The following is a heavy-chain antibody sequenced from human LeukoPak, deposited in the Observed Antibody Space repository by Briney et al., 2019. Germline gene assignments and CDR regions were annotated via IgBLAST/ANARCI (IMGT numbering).Heavy chain of an antibody. Sequence: GGSLRLSCAASGFSVSSNYMSWVRQAPGKGLEWVSLFYSGGTTYYAESVKGRFTISRDSSMNTLYLQMNSLRAEDTAVYYCARLSGWFDYWGQGTLVTVSS. CDR3: ARLSGWFDY. CDR1: GFSVSSNY. D-gene: IGHD6-19*01. V-gene: IGHV3-53*01. CDR2: FYSGGTT. J-gene: IGHJ4*02.